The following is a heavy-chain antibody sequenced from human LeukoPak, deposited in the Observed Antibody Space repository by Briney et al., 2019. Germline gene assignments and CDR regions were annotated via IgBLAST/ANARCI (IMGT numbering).Heavy chain of an antibody. CDR2: ISGSGGST. J-gene: IGHJ4*02. CDR3: ARQNYDSSGYHDY. CDR1: GFTFSSYA. V-gene: IGHV3-23*01. Sequence: GGSLRLSCAASGFTFSSYAMSWVRQAPGKGLEWVSAISGSGGSTYYADSVKGRFTISRDNSKNTLYLQMNSLRAEDTAVYYCARQNYDSSGYHDYWGQGTLVTVSS. D-gene: IGHD3-22*01.